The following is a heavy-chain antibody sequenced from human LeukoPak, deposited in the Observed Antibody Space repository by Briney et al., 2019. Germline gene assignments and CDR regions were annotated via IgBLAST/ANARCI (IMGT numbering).Heavy chain of an antibody. CDR1: GYIFNTNG. D-gene: IGHD1-26*01. V-gene: IGHV1-18*01. Sequence: ASVKVSCKASGYIFNTNGINWVRQAPGQGLEWVAYISAYSGVTNSAQKLRDRVTMTTDTSTRTAYMELRSLTSDDSAVYYCAKGGLNTRWAFDYGARETLVTVSS. J-gene: IGHJ4*02. CDR3: AKGGLNTRWAFDY. CDR2: ISAYSGVT.